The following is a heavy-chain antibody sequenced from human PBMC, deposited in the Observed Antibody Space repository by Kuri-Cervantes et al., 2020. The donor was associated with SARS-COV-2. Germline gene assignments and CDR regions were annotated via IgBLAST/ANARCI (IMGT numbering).Heavy chain of an antibody. J-gene: IGHJ2*01. CDR3: ARAGTAPHWYFDL. D-gene: IGHD6-13*01. Sequence: GESLKISCAASGFTFSSYAMSWVRQAPGKGLEWVSAISGSGGSTYYADSVKGRFTISRDNSKNTLYLQMNSLRAEDTAVYYCARAGTAPHWYFDLWGRGTLVTVSS. CDR2: ISGSGGST. CDR1: GFTFSSYA. V-gene: IGHV3-23*01.